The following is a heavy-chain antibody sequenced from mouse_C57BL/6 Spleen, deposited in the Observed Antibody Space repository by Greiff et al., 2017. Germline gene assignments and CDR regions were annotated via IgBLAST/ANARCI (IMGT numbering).Heavy chain of an antibody. J-gene: IGHJ4*01. CDR2: IDPSDSYT. CDR3: ARWGPYYAMDY. CDR1: GYTFTSYW. Sequence: VKLMESGAELVMPGASVKLSCKASGYTFTSYWMHWVKQRPGQGLEWIGEIDPSDSYTNYNQKFKGKSTLTVDKSSSTAYMQLSSLTSEDSAVYYCARWGPYYAMDYWGQGTSVTVSS. V-gene: IGHV1-69*01.